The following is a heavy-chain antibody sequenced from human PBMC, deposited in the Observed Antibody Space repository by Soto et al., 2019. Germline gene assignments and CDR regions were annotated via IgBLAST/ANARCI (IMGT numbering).Heavy chain of an antibody. D-gene: IGHD3-10*01. CDR1: GFTFSSYS. CDR2: ISSSSSTI. J-gene: IGHJ6*02. CDR3: AVSGRASHDDYYGIDV. Sequence: EVQLVESGGGLVQPGGSLRLSCAASGFTFSSYSMNWVRQAPGKWLEWVSYISSSSSTIYYADSVKGRFTISRDNAKNSLYLQMNSLGDEDTAVSYCAVSGRASHDDYYGIDVWGQGTTVIVSS. V-gene: IGHV3-48*02.